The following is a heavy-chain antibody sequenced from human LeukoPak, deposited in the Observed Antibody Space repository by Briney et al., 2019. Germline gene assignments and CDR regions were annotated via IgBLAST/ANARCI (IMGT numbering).Heavy chain of an antibody. D-gene: IGHD3-16*02. CDR3: ARGTYDYVWESYRYLGAFDI. CDR1: GGTFSSYA. Sequence: ASVKLSCKSSGGTFSSYAISWVRQAPGQGHERMGGIIPIFGTTNYAQKFQSRVTITADEATSTAYMELSSLRSEDTAVYYCARGTYDYVWESYRYLGAFDIWGQGTMVTVSS. CDR2: IIPIFGTT. J-gene: IGHJ3*02. V-gene: IGHV1-69*13.